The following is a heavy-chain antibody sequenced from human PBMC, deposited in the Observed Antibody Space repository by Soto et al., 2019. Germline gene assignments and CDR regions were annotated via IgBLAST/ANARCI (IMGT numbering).Heavy chain of an antibody. CDR1: GFSFSSYW. V-gene: IGHV3-7*01. Sequence: EVQLVESGGGLVQPGGSLRLSCAASGFSFSSYWMSWVRQAPGKRLEWVANIKQDGSEKYYVDSVKGRFTISRDNAKNSLNLQMNSLRAEDTAVYYCARLYSGYDYYYYYYMDVWGKGTTVTVSS. CDR2: IKQDGSEK. D-gene: IGHD5-12*01. J-gene: IGHJ6*03. CDR3: ARLYSGYDYYYYYYMDV.